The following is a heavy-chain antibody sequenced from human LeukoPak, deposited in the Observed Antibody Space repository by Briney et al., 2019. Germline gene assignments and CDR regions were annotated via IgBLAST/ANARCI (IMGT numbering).Heavy chain of an antibody. Sequence: GGSLRLSCAASGFTFSSYSMNWVRQAPGKGLEWVSFISPSSSTIYYADSVKGRFTISRDDAKNSLYLQMNSLRDEDTAVYYCARGRQQQLVLWGQGTLVTVSS. CDR1: GFTFSSYS. CDR2: ISPSSSTI. CDR3: ARGRQQQLVL. J-gene: IGHJ4*02. V-gene: IGHV3-48*02. D-gene: IGHD6-13*01.